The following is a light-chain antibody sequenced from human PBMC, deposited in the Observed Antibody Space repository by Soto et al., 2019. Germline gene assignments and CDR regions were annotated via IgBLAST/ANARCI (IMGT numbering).Light chain of an antibody. Sequence: DIQMTQSPSSVSASVGDRVTITCRASQAIGAWLAWYQQKPGKAPNLLISAASSLQSGVPSRFSGSGSGTDLTLTIRGLQPGDFATYYCQQGNSYPYTFGQGTMVEIK. J-gene: IGKJ2*01. CDR1: QAIGAW. CDR2: AAS. V-gene: IGKV1-12*01. CDR3: QQGNSYPYT.